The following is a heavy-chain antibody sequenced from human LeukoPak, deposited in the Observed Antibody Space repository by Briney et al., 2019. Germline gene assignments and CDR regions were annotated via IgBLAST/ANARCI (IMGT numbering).Heavy chain of an antibody. D-gene: IGHD3-22*01. CDR3: ARGGRYYDSSGPPPLDY. V-gene: IGHV4-34*01. J-gene: IGHJ4*02. CDR2: INHSGST. CDR1: GGSFSGYY. Sequence: SETLSLTCAVYGGSFSGYYWSWIRQPPGKGLEWIGEINHSGSTNYNPSLKSRVTISVGTSKNQFSLKLSSVTAADTAVYYCARGGRYYDSSGPPPLDYWGQGTLVTVSS.